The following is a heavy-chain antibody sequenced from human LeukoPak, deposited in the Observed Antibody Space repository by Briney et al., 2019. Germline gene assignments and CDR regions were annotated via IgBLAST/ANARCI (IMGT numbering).Heavy chain of an antibody. J-gene: IGHJ4*02. CDR3: ARRAGAYSHPYDY. V-gene: IGHV3-53*01. D-gene: IGHD4/OR15-4a*01. CDR2: IYSDNT. CDR1: GFTVSSNS. Sequence: GGSLRLSCAASGFTVSSNSMSWVRQAPGKGLEWVSFIYSDNTHYSDSVKGRFTISRDNSKNNLYLQMTSLRAEDTAVYYCARRAGAYSHPYDYWGQGTLVTVSS.